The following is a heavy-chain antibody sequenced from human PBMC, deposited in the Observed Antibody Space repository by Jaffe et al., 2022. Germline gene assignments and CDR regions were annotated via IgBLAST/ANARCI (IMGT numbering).Heavy chain of an antibody. Sequence: QVQLVQSGAEVKKPGASVKVSCKASGYTFTSYDINWVRQATGQGLEWMGWMNPNSGNTGYAQKFQGRVTMTRNTSISTAYMELSSLRSEDTAVYYCARGGVLLWFRELKRYYMDVWGKGTTVTVSS. CDR2: MNPNSGNT. J-gene: IGHJ6*03. CDR3: ARGGVLLWFRELKRYYMDV. D-gene: IGHD3-10*01. CDR1: GYTFTSYD. V-gene: IGHV1-8*01.